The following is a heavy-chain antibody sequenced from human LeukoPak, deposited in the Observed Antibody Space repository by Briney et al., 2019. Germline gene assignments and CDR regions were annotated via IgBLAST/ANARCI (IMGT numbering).Heavy chain of an antibody. Sequence: GGSLRLSCAASGFTLSSYEMNWVRQAPGKGLEWVAFIRYDGSNKYYADSVKGRFTISRDNSKNTLYLQMNSLRAEDTAVYYCAKDLSVLLWFGELSPFDYWGQGTLVTVSS. V-gene: IGHV3-30*02. J-gene: IGHJ4*02. D-gene: IGHD3-10*01. CDR2: IRYDGSNK. CDR3: AKDLSVLLWFGELSPFDY. CDR1: GFTLSSYE.